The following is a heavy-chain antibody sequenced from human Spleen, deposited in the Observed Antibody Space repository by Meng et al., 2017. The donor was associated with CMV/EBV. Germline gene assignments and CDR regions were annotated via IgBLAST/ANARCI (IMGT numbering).Heavy chain of an antibody. V-gene: IGHV3-23*01. Sequence: GGSLRLSCAASGFTFSNYAMNWVRQAPGKGLEWVSAISGSGDSTYDADSVKGRFTISRDNAKNSLYLQMNSLRAEDTAVYYCASFKSGYLDVWGQGTTVTVSS. D-gene: IGHD3-10*01. CDR1: GFTFSNYA. J-gene: IGHJ6*02. CDR3: ASFKSGYLDV. CDR2: ISGSGDST.